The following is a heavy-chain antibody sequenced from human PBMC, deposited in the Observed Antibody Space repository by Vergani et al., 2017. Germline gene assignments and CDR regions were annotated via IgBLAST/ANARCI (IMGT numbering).Heavy chain of an antibody. CDR1: GFTFSSYA. D-gene: IGHD6-13*01. Sequence: EVQLLESGGGLVQPGGSLRLSCAASGFTFSSYAMSWVRQAPGKGLEWVSAISGSGGSTYYADSVQGRFTISRDNSKNTLYLQMNSLRAEDTAVYYCAKEHPPPCYSSSWYSSPALGYGMDVWGQGTTVTVSS. J-gene: IGHJ6*02. CDR2: ISGSGGST. CDR3: AKEHPPPCYSSSWYSSPALGYGMDV. V-gene: IGHV3-23*01.